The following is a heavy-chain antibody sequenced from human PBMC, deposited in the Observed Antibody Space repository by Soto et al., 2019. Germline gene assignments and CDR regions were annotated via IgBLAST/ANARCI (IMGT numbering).Heavy chain of an antibody. CDR2: IYSGGST. CDR1: GFTVSSNY. J-gene: IGHJ5*02. Sequence: EVQLVESGGGLVQPGGSLRLSCAASGFTVSSNYMSWVRQAPGKGLEWVSGIYSGGSTYYADSVKGRFTISRHNSKNTMYLQMNSRRAEDTDLYYCARVVVRGFAPWGQRTLVTVAS. CDR3: ARVVVRGFAP. V-gene: IGHV3-53*04. D-gene: IGHD3-10*01.